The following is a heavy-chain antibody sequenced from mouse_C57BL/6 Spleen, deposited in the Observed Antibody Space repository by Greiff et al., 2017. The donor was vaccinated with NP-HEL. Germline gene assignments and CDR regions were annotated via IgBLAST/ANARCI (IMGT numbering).Heavy chain of an antibody. CDR3: ARDYGSSPYYFDY. Sequence: EVKVVESGGGLVKPGGSLKLSCAASGFTFSSYTMSWVRQTPEKRLEWVATISGGGGNTYYPDSVKGRFTISRDNAKNTLYLQMSSLRSEDTALYYCARDYGSSPYYFDYWGQGTTLTVSS. D-gene: IGHD1-1*01. V-gene: IGHV5-9*01. CDR1: GFTFSSYT. CDR2: ISGGGGNT. J-gene: IGHJ2*01.